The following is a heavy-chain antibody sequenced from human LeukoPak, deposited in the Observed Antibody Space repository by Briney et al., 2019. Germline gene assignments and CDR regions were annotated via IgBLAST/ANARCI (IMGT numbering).Heavy chain of an antibody. Sequence: PGRSLRLSCAASGFTFSSYGIHWVRQAPGKGLEWVALIWYDGSNKYYADSVKGRFTISRDNSKNTLCLQMNSLSGEDTAVYYCARDAPLDPRLDYWGQGTPVTVSS. CDR3: ARDAPLDPRLDY. CDR1: GFTFSSYG. J-gene: IGHJ4*02. CDR2: IWYDGSNK. V-gene: IGHV3-33*01.